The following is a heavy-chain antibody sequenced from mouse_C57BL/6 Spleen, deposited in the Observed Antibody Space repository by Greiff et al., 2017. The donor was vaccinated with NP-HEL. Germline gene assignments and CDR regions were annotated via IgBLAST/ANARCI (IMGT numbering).Heavy chain of an antibody. Sequence: DVKLVESGGGLVQPGGSLSLSCAASGFTFTDYYMSWVRQPPGKALEWLGFLRNKANGYTTEYSASVKGLFTISRDNSQSILYLQMNALRAEDSATEYCARSPLTTVVAKSWYFDVWGTGTTVTVSS. CDR3: ARSPLTTVVAKSWYFDV. CDR2: LRNKANGYTT. J-gene: IGHJ1*03. V-gene: IGHV7-3*01. D-gene: IGHD1-1*01. CDR1: GFTFTDYY.